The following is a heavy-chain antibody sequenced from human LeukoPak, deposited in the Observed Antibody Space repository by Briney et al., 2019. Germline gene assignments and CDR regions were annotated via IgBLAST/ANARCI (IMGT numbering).Heavy chain of an antibody. Sequence: PETLSLTRTVSLSISSYDWSWIRQPPVKGLEWIGYIYTSGSTNYNPSLKSRVTISVDTSKNQFSLDLSSVTAADTAVYYCARQKCTSTSCLTKNAFDIWGQGTMVTVSS. CDR3: ARQKCTSTSCLTKNAFDI. CDR2: IYTSGST. D-gene: IGHD2-2*01. CDR1: LSISSYD. V-gene: IGHV4-4*09. J-gene: IGHJ3*02.